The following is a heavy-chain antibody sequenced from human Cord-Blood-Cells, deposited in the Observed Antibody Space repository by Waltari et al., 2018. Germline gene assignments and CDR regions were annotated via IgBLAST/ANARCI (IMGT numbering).Heavy chain of an antibody. CDR1: GYTFTSYA. J-gene: IGHJ3*02. V-gene: IGHV1-3*01. CDR2: INAGNGNT. CDR3: ARMGSIAARPFAFDI. D-gene: IGHD6-6*01. Sequence: KASGYTFTSYAMHWVRQAPGQRLEWMGWINAGNGNTKYSQKFQGRVTITRDTSASTAYMELSSLRSEDTAVYYCARMGSIAARPFAFDIWGQGTMVTVSS.